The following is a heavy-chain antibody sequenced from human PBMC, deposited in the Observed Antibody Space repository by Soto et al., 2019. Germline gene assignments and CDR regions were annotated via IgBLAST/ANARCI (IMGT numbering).Heavy chain of an antibody. J-gene: IGHJ3*01. CDR2: IGGRGNSA. Sequence: GGSLRLSCAASGFIFTNYAMNWVRQAPGKGLEWVSVIGGRGNSAYYADSVQGRFTISRDNSKNTLSLQMSSLAADDTAIYYCVREGRGSFDFWGRGTMVTVSS. CDR1: GFIFTNYA. D-gene: IGHD5-12*01. CDR3: VREGRGSFDF. V-gene: IGHV3-23*01.